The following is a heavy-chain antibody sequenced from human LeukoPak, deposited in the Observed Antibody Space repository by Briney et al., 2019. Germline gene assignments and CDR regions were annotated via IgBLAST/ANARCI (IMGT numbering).Heavy chain of an antibody. J-gene: IGHJ5*02. CDR3: AREPNDIVVVSGWFDP. CDR2: INPSGGST. D-gene: IGHD2-2*01. CDR1: GYTFTGYY. V-gene: IGHV1-46*01. Sequence: ASVKVSCKASGYTFTGYYMHWVRQAPRQGLEWMGIINPSGGSTSYAQKFQGRVTMTRDTSTSTVYMELSSLRSEDTAVYYCAREPNDIVVVSGWFDPWGQGTLVTVSS.